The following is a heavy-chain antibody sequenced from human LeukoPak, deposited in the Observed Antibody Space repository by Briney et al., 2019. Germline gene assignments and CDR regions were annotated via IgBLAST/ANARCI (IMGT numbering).Heavy chain of an antibody. CDR1: GFTFSSYA. V-gene: IGHV3-23*01. CDR3: AKGAYCSSTSCYPYYYYYYMDV. Sequence: GGSLRLSCAASGFTFSSYAMSWVRQAPGKGLEWVSAISGSGGSTYYADSVKGRFTISGDNSKNTLYLQMNSLRAEDTAVYYCAKGAYCSSTSCYPYYYYYYMDVWGKGTTVTVSS. J-gene: IGHJ6*03. CDR2: ISGSGGST. D-gene: IGHD2-2*01.